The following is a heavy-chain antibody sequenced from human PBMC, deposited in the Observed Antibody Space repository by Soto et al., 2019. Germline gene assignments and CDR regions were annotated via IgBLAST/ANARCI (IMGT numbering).Heavy chain of an antibody. CDR1: GGSIRSYY. CDR3: ARAQGVGATDC. Sequence: SETLSLTCTVSGGSIRSYYCNWIRQPPGKGLEWIGYIYYSGSTNYNPSPKSRVTISADTSKNQFSLRLSSVTAADTAVYYCARAQGVGATDCWGQGALVTVSS. J-gene: IGHJ4*02. CDR2: IYYSGST. D-gene: IGHD1-26*01. V-gene: IGHV4-59*01.